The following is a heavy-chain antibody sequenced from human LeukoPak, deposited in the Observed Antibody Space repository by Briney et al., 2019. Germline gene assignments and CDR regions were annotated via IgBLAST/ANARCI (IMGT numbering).Heavy chain of an antibody. Sequence: GGSLRLSCAASGFTFSSYAMSWVRQAPGKGLEWVSAISGSGGSTYYADSVKGRFTISRDNSKNTLYLQTNSLRAEDTAVYYCAKKGDCSSTSCYTVLDYWGQGTLVTVSS. J-gene: IGHJ4*02. CDR1: GFTFSSYA. V-gene: IGHV3-23*01. CDR2: ISGSGGST. D-gene: IGHD2-2*02. CDR3: AKKGDCSSTSCYTVLDY.